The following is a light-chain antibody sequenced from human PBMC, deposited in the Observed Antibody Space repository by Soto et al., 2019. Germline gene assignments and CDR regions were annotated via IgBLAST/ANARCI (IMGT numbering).Light chain of an antibody. CDR3: AAWDDSLKGLV. CDR2: GNR. Sequence: QLVLTQPPSVSGAPGQRVTISCTGNNSNLGAGYDVHWYQQLPGAAPKLVIFGNRNRPSGVPERFSGSKSGTSASLAITGLQAEDEADYYCAAWDDSLKGLVFGGGTKLTVL. CDR1: NSNLGAGYD. V-gene: IGLV1-40*01. J-gene: IGLJ3*02.